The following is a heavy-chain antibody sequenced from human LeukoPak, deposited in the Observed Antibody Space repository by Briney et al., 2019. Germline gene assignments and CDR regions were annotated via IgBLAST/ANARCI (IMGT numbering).Heavy chain of an antibody. CDR3: ARGSEYCSSTSCYTRGDYYYYMDV. J-gene: IGHJ6*03. Sequence: SETLSLTCTVSGGSISSYYWSWTRQPAGKGLEWIGRIYTSGSTNYNPSLKSRVTMSVDTSKNQFSLKLSSVTAADTAVYYCARGSEYCSSTSCYTRGDYYYYMDVWGKGTTVTVSS. V-gene: IGHV4-4*07. CDR1: GGSISSYY. D-gene: IGHD2-2*02. CDR2: IYTSGST.